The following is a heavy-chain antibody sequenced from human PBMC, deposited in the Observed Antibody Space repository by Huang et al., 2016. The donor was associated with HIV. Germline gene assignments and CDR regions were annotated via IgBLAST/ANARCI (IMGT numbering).Heavy chain of an antibody. J-gene: IGHJ2*01. CDR3: ARHKTYGLGGWYFDL. Sequence: QLQLQESGPGLVKPSETLSLTCTVSGDSISSSSYYWGWIRQPPGKGLEWIGSVYYSGGTYHNPSLKSRVTISVDTSKNQFSLKLSSVTAADTAVYYCARHKTYGLGGWYFDLWGRGTLVTVSS. CDR2: VYYSGGT. CDR1: GDSISSSSYY. V-gene: IGHV4-39*01. D-gene: IGHD4-17*01.